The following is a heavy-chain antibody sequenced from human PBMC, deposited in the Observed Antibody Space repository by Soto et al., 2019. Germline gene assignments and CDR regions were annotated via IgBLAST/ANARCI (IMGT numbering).Heavy chain of an antibody. CDR3: ARDFYYDSSGYYNRHDAFDI. D-gene: IGHD3-22*01. CDR1: GFTFSSYW. Sequence: GGSLRLSCAASGFTFSSYWMHWVRQAPGKGLVWVSRINSDGSSTSYADSVRGRFTISRDNAKNTLYLQMNSLRAEDTAVYYCARDFYYDSSGYYNRHDAFDIWGQGAMVTVSS. J-gene: IGHJ3*02. CDR2: INSDGSST. V-gene: IGHV3-74*01.